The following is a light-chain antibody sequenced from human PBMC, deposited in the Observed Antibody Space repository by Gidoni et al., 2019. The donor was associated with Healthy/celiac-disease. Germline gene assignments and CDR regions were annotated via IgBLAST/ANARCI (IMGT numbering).Light chain of an antibody. CDR1: QSVSSSY. V-gene: IGKV3-20*01. CDR3: QQDGRSWT. J-gene: IGKJ1*01. CDR2: GSS. Sequence: IVLTQSPGPLSLSPGERATLSCRASQSVSSSYLAWYQQKPGQAPRLLIYGSSSRATGIPDRLSGSGSGTDVTLTISRLEAEGFGVYYFQQDGRSWTVXQXTKVEIK.